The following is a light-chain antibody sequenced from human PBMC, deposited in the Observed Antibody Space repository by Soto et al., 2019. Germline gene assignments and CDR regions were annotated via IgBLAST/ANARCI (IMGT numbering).Light chain of an antibody. CDR1: QSVSSNY. Sequence: EIVLTQSPATLSLSPGERATLSCRASQSVSSNYLAWYQQKPGQAPRPLIYGASSRATGIPDRFSGSGAGTDFTLTISRLEPEDFAVYYCQQYGSSPWTFGQGTQVDIK. V-gene: IGKV3-20*01. J-gene: IGKJ1*01. CDR3: QQYGSSPWT. CDR2: GAS.